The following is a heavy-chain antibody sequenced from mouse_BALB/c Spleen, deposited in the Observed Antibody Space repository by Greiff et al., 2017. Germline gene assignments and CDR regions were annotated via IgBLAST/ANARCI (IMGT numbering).Heavy chain of an antibody. D-gene: IGHD2-14*01. CDR1: GYTFTSYY. CDR2: INPSNGGT. CDR3: TSSRYDWAVDY. J-gene: IGHJ4*01. Sequence: QVQLQQSGAELVKPGASVKLSCKASGYTFTSYYMYWVKQRPGQGLEWIGVINPSNGGTNFNEKFKSKATLTVDKSSSTTYMQLSSLTSDDSAVSYCTSSRYDWAVDYWGQGTTVTVSS. V-gene: IGHV1S81*02.